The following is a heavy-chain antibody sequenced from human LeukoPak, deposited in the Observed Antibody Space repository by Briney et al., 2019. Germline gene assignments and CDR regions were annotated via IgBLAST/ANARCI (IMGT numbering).Heavy chain of an antibody. V-gene: IGHV3-21*01. Sequence: PGGSLRLSCAASGFSFSDYSINWVRQAPGKGLEWVSSISPGSSYIYYADSVKGRFTISRDNAKNSLYLQMNSLRDEDTAVYYCARDRVRGVIFYYGMDVWGQGTTVTVSS. CDR3: ARDRVRGVIFYYGMDV. CDR2: ISPGSSYI. J-gene: IGHJ6*02. D-gene: IGHD3-10*01. CDR1: GFSFSDYS.